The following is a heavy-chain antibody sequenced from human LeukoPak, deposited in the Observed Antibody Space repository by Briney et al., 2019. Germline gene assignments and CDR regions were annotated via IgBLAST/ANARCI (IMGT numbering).Heavy chain of an antibody. J-gene: IGHJ4*02. Sequence: SETLSLTCAVYGGSFSGYYWSWIRQPPGKGLEWIGEVNHSGSTNYNPSLKSRVTISVDTSKNQFSLRLSSVTAADTALYFCARRAGLHSLDYWDQGTLVTVSS. CDR3: ARRAGLHSLDY. V-gene: IGHV4-34*01. CDR1: GGSFSGYY. D-gene: IGHD5/OR15-5a*01. CDR2: VNHSGST.